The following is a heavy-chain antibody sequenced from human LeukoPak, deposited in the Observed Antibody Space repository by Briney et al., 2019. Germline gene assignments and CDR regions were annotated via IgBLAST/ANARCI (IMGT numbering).Heavy chain of an antibody. J-gene: IGHJ4*02. CDR1: GGSISSSY. D-gene: IGHD6-19*01. V-gene: IGHV4-59*08. CDR2: IYYNRGT. CDR3: ARHRYTSGWYAGFDY. Sequence: SETLSLTCNVPGGSISSSYWSWIRQSPGKGLEWIGYIYYNRGTNYNPSLKSRVTISVDTSKNQFSLRLNSLTAADTAVYYCARHRYTSGWYAGFDYWGQGTLVTVSS.